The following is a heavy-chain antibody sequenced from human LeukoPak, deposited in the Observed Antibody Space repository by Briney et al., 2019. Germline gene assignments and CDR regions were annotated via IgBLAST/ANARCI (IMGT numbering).Heavy chain of an antibody. J-gene: IGHJ4*02. D-gene: IGHD6-6*01. CDR3: ARVGRIAARRVSPFPSSTPDY. CDR2: INPNSGGT. V-gene: IGHV1-2*02. Sequence: ASVKVSCKASGYTFTGYYMHWVRQAPGQGLEWMGWINPNSGGTNYAQKFQGRVTMTRDTSISTAYMELSRLRSDDTAVYYCARVGRIAARRVSPFPSSTPDYWGQGTLVTVSS. CDR1: GYTFTGYY.